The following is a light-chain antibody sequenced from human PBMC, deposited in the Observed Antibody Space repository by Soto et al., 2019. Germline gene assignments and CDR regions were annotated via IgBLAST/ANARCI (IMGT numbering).Light chain of an antibody. V-gene: IGKV1-5*01. CDR1: QRISNW. CDR2: DVS. CDR3: QQYNTFWT. Sequence: DIQMTQSPSTVSGSVGDRVSMTCRASQRISNWLAWYQQKPGKAPKLLIYDVSSLESGVPSRFSGSGSGTEFTLTISSLQPDDSATYYCQQYNTFWTLGQGTKVDIK. J-gene: IGKJ1*01.